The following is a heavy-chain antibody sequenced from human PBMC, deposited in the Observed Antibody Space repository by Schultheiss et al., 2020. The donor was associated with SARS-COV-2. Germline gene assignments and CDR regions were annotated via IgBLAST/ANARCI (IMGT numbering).Heavy chain of an antibody. CDR2: INHRGST. D-gene: IGHD3-22*01. J-gene: IGHJ3*02. CDR1: GGSFSGSY. CDR3: ARDRIYYDSSGYYSDAFDI. V-gene: IGHV4-34*01. Sequence: SETLSLTCAVYGGSFSGSYWSWIRQPPGKGLEWIGEINHRGSTTYNPSLKSRVTISVDTSKNQFSLKLSSVTAADTAVYYCARDRIYYDSSGYYSDAFDIWGQGKMVTVSS.